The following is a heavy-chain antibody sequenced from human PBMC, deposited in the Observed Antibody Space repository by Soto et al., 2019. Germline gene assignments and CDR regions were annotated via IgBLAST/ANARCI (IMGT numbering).Heavy chain of an antibody. Sequence: PSETLSLTCTASGGSISSISSYWGWIRQPPGKGLEWIGSIYYSGSTYYNPSLKSRVTISVDTSKNQFSLKLSSVTAADTAVYYCATLVAGYSYGHFDDWGQGTLVTVSS. D-gene: IGHD5-18*01. CDR3: ATLVAGYSYGHFDD. CDR2: IYYSGST. J-gene: IGHJ4*02. V-gene: IGHV4-39*07. CDR1: GGSISSISSY.